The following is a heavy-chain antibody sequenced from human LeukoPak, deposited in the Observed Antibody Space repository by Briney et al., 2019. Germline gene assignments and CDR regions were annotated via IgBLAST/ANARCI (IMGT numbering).Heavy chain of an antibody. Sequence: GGSLRLSCAASGFTFRSYSMNWVRQAPGKGLEWVSAISGSGGSTYYADSVKGRFTISRDNSKNTLYLQMNSLRAEDTAVYYCAIYYDSSGYYEVDYWGQGTLVTVSS. D-gene: IGHD3-22*01. CDR1: GFTFRSYS. CDR2: ISGSGGST. J-gene: IGHJ4*02. CDR3: AIYYDSSGYYEVDY. V-gene: IGHV3-23*01.